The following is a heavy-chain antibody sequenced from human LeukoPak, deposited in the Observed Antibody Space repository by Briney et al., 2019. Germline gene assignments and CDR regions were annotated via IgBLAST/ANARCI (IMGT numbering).Heavy chain of an antibody. Sequence: PSETLSLTCSVSGGSISAYYWSWVRHRAGKGLEWIGRIFPDGTTHYIASLKSRVNMSLDSSKTPFFLSLTSVTAADTAVYFCARDHTTYSMDVWGPGTTVVVS. J-gene: IGHJ6*02. CDR1: GGSISAYY. CDR2: IFPDGTT. V-gene: IGHV4-4*07. D-gene: IGHD1-1*01. CDR3: ARDHTTYSMDV.